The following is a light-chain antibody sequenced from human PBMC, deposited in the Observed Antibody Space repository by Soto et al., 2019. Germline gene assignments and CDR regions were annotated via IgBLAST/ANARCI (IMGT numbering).Light chain of an antibody. CDR2: AAS. Sequence: ETVMTQSPVTLSVSPGATATLSCRASQRVSNHFAWYQQKPGQAPRLLIYAASTRAAGVPVSFSGSGSETEFTLTIRSLQSEDFALYYCHQYNNWPWTFGQGTKVDIK. CDR1: QRVSNH. CDR3: HQYNNWPWT. V-gene: IGKV3-15*01. J-gene: IGKJ1*01.